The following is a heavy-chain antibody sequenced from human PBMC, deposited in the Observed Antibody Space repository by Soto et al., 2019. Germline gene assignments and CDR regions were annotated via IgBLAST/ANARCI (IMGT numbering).Heavy chain of an antibody. CDR3: AKVVYGGHLEY. V-gene: IGHV4-59*01. D-gene: IGHD2-8*01. J-gene: IGHJ4*02. Sequence: SETLSLTCTVSGVSINNYYWTWIRQPPGKRLEWIGAIYYTGSTTYNPSLRSRVTFSVDTSKNQFSLSLTSVTAADTAVYFCAKVVYGGHLEYWGQGTLVTV. CDR1: GVSINNYY. CDR2: IYYTGST.